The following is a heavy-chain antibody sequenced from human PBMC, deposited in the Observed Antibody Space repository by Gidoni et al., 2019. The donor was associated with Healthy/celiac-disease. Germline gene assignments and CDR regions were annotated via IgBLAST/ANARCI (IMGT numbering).Heavy chain of an antibody. D-gene: IGHD3-16*02. CDR2: ISYDGSNK. Sequence: QVQLVESGGGVVQPGRSLRLSCAASGFTFSRYAMHWVRPAPGKGLEWVAVISYDGSNKYYADSVKGRFTISRDNSKNTLYLQMNSLRAEGTAVYYCARDRDYDYIWGSYRYTVRGDGMDVWGQGTTVTVSS. CDR1: GFTFSRYA. J-gene: IGHJ6*02. CDR3: ARDRDYDYIWGSYRYTVRGDGMDV. V-gene: IGHV3-30-3*01.